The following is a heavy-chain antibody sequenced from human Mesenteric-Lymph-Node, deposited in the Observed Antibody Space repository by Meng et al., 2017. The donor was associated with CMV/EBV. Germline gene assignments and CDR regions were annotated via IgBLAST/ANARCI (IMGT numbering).Heavy chain of an antibody. CDR1: GFTFSDHY. CDR3: ARAYDGNTGFFDD. CDR2: SSGSGSTI. D-gene: IGHD4-23*01. Sequence: GGSLRLSCVASGFTFSDHYMDWVRQAPGKGLEWVSYSSGSGSTIYYADSVKGRFTISRDNAKNSLYLQMNSLRAEDTALYYCARAYDGNTGFFDDWGQGTLVTVSS. V-gene: IGHV3-11*04. J-gene: IGHJ4*02.